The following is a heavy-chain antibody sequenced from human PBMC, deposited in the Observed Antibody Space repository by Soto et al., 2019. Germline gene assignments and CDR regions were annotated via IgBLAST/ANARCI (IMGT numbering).Heavy chain of an antibody. CDR3: ARDLGYCRSGTCYREWFDP. V-gene: IGHV1-18*01. Sequence: QVQLVQSGAEVKKPGASVKVSCKASGYTFTTHGISWVRQVPGQGLEWMGWVRGDNGHTNYAQSLQGRVTMTTETSTNTAYKELRSLRSDETAVYYLARDLGYCRSGTCYREWFDPWGQGTLVTVSS. J-gene: IGHJ5*02. CDR1: GYTFTTHG. CDR2: VRGDNGHT. D-gene: IGHD2-15*01.